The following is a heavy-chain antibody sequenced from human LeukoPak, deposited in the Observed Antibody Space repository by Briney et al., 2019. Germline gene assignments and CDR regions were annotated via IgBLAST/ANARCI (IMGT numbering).Heavy chain of an antibody. V-gene: IGHV4-59*08. CDR2: FYYSGST. Sequence: SETLSLTCTVSGVSVSSYSWSWIRQPPGKGLEWIGYFYYSGSTNYNPSLKSRVTISVDTSKSQFSLKLTSVTAADTAVYYCARTRSQGIAAQYFDYWGQGTLVTVSS. CDR3: ARTRSQGIAAQYFDY. J-gene: IGHJ4*02. CDR1: GVSVSSYS. D-gene: IGHD6-13*01.